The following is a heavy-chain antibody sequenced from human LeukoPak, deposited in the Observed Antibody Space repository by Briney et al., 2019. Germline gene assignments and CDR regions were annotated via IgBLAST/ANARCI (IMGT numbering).Heavy chain of an antibody. Sequence: PGGSLRLSCAASGFTFSDYYMSWIRQAPGKGLEWVSYISSSGSTIYYADSVKGRFTISRDNAKNSLYLQMNSLRAEDTAVYYCARASYYYDSSGHPSWFDPWGQGTLVTVSS. D-gene: IGHD3-22*01. J-gene: IGHJ5*02. CDR3: ARASYYYDSSGHPSWFDP. CDR2: ISSSGSTI. CDR1: GFTFSDYY. V-gene: IGHV3-11*01.